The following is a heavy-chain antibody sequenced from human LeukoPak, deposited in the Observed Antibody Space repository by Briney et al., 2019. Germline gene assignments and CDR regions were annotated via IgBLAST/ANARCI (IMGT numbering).Heavy chain of an antibody. V-gene: IGHV4-61*01. D-gene: IGHD5-18*01. CDR2: IYYSGST. CDR1: GGSISSSSYY. J-gene: IGHJ6*03. CDR3: ARGGGLRYSYGYYMDV. Sequence: SETLSLTCTVSGGSISSSSYYWSWIRQPPGKGLEWIGYIYYSGSTNYNPSLKSRVTISVDTSKNQFSLKLSSVTAADTAVYYCARGGGLRYSYGYYMDVWGKGTTVTVSS.